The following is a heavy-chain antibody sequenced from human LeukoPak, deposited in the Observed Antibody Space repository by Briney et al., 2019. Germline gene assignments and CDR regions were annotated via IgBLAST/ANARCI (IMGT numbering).Heavy chain of an antibody. Sequence: SVKVSCKASGGTFSRYAISWVRQAPGQGLEWMGGIIPVLGTTNYAQTFQNKVTITADESTSTTYMELSSLTSEDTAVYYCARDSCSGGGCHYWYFDLWGRGTLVTVSS. V-gene: IGHV1-69*13. CDR3: ARDSCSGGGCHYWYFDL. CDR2: IIPVLGTT. CDR1: GGTFSRYA. D-gene: IGHD2-15*01. J-gene: IGHJ2*01.